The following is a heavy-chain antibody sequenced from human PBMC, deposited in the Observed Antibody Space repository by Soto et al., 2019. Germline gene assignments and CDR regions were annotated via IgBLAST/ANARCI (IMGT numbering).Heavy chain of an antibody. J-gene: IGHJ4*02. CDR2: IYYSGST. D-gene: IGHD3-16*01. CDR3: ARRYGGNFDY. CDR1: GGSISSYY. V-gene: IGHV4-59*01. Sequence: QVQLQESGPGLVKPSETLSLTCTVSGGSISSYYWSWIRQPPGKGLEWIGYIYYSGSTNYNPSLKSRVTISVATSKNQFSLKLRSVTAADTAVYYCARRYGGNFDYWGQGTLVTVSS.